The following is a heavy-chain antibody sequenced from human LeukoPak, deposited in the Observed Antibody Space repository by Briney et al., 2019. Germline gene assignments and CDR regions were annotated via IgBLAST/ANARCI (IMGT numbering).Heavy chain of an antibody. D-gene: IGHD4-11*01. CDR2: IYTSGST. J-gene: IGHJ4*02. CDR3: ARVVGNGYSNYVVSAPIYDY. V-gene: IGHV4-61*02. Sequence: SQTLSLTCTVSGGSISSGSYYWSWIRQPAGKGLEWIGRIYTSGSTNYNPSLKSRVTISVDTSKNQFSLKLSSVTAADTAVYYCARVVGNGYSNYVVSAPIYDYWGQGTLVTVSS. CDR1: GGSISSGSYY.